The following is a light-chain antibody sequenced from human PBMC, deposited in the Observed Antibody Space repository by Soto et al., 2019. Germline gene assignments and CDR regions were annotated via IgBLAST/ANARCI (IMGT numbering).Light chain of an antibody. Sequence: DIQVTQSPSSLSASAGDRVIITCRASQSISNHLNWYQQKPGKAPKLLIYAASSLQSGVPSRFSGSGSGTDFTLTITSLQPEDFATYYCQQSYIMSEGYTFGQGTKVDIK. J-gene: IGKJ2*01. V-gene: IGKV1-39*01. CDR3: QQSYIMSEGYT. CDR1: QSISNH. CDR2: AAS.